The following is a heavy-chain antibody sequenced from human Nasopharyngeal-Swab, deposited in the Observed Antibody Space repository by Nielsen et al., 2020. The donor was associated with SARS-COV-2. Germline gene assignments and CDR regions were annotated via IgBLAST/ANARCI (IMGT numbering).Heavy chain of an antibody. Sequence: WTRQPPGKGLEWIGSIYYSGSTYYNPSLKSRVTISVDTSKNQFSLKLSSVTAADTAVYYCARQGTRCSGGSCYWDAFDIWGQGTMVTVSS. CDR3: ARQGTRCSGGSCYWDAFDI. D-gene: IGHD2-15*01. V-gene: IGHV4-39*01. J-gene: IGHJ3*02. CDR2: IYYSGST.